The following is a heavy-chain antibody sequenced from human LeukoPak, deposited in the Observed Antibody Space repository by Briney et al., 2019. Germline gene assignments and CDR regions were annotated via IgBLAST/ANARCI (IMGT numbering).Heavy chain of an antibody. Sequence: ASVKVSCKASGDTFTGYYMHWVRQAPGQGLEWMGWINPNTGGTNYAQKFQGRVTMTRDTSISTAYMEVSRLRSDDTAVYYCARGLVRLTILGVTNDAFNIWGQGTMVTVSS. J-gene: IGHJ3*02. CDR3: ARGLVRLTILGVTNDAFNI. D-gene: IGHD3-3*01. V-gene: IGHV1-2*02. CDR2: INPNTGGT. CDR1: GDTFTGYY.